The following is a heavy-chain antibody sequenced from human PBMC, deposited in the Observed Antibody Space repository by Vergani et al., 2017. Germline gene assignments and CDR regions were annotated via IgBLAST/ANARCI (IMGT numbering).Heavy chain of an antibody. J-gene: IGHJ5*02. V-gene: IGHV4-61*02. CDR1: GGSISSGSYY. CDR3: ARKGGSYYFCFDP. D-gene: IGHD1-26*01. CDR2: IYTSGST. Sequence: QVQLQESGPGLVKPSQTLSLTCTVSGGSISSGSYYWSWIRQPAGKGLEWIGRIYTSGSTNYNPSLKSRVTISVDTSKNQFSLKLSSGTAADTAVYYCARKGGSYYFCFDPWGQGTLVTVSS.